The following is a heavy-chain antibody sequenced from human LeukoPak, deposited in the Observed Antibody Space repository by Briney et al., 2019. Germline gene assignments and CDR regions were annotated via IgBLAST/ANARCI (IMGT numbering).Heavy chain of an antibody. V-gene: IGHV1-2*02. CDR2: ITPNSGGT. CDR3: ARDQVPHSSNWYPSYYFDY. J-gene: IGHJ4*02. Sequence: ASVKVSCKASAYSFTGYLIHWVRQAPGQGLEWMGWITPNSGGTNYAQKFQGRVTMTTDTSINTVYMELNSLASDDTAMYFCARDQVPHSSNWYPSYYFDYWGQGTLVTVSS. D-gene: IGHD6-13*01. CDR1: AYSFTGYL.